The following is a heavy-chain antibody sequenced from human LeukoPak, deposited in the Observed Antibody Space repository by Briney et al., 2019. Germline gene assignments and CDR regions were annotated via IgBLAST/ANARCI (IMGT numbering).Heavy chain of an antibody. CDR1: GFTFSDYY. Sequence: RGSPRLSCAASGFTFSDYYMTWIRQAPGKGLEWVSYISSSSSYTNYADSVKGRFTISRDNGKNSLYLQMNNLRAEDTAVYYCARRGLMVRGDDYWGQGTLVTVSS. J-gene: IGHJ4*02. CDR2: ISSSSSYT. V-gene: IGHV3-11*06. CDR3: ARRGLMVRGDDY. D-gene: IGHD3-10*01.